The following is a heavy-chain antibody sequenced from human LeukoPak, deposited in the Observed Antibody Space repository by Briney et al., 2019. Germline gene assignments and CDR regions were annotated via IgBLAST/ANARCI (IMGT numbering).Heavy chain of an antibody. Sequence: PGGSLRLSCAASGFTFSSYAMSWVRQAPGKGLEWVSAISGSGGSTYHADSVKGRFTISRDNSKNTLYLQMHSLRAEDTAVYYCAKGVVGATTVEHYWGQGTLVTVSS. CDR1: GFTFSSYA. CDR2: ISGSGGST. D-gene: IGHD1-26*01. CDR3: AKGVVGATTVEHY. V-gene: IGHV3-23*01. J-gene: IGHJ4*02.